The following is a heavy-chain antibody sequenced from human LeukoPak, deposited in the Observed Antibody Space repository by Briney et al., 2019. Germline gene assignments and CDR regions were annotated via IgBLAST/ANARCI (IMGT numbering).Heavy chain of an antibody. J-gene: IGHJ3*02. D-gene: IGHD2-15*01. CDR3: ATWGYCSGGSCYSSAFDI. CDR1: GYTFTSYA. CDR2: MNAGNGNT. V-gene: IGHV1-3*01. Sequence: ASVKVSCKASGYTFTSYAMNWVRQAPGQTLEWMGWMNAGNGNTKYSQKFQGRVTITRDTSASTAYMELSSLRSEDTAVYYCATWGYCSGGSCYSSAFDIWGQGTMVTVSS.